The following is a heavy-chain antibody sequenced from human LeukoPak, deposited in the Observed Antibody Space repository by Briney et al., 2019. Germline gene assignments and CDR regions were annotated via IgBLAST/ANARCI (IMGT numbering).Heavy chain of an antibody. D-gene: IGHD5-24*01. Sequence: PGGSLRLSCTASGFTFGDYAMSWVRQAPGKGLEWVGFIRSKAYGGTTEYAASVKGRFTISRDDSKSIAYLQMNSLKTEDTAVYYCTRSRDGYNYYFDYWGQGTLVTVSP. V-gene: IGHV3-49*04. CDR3: TRSRDGYNYYFDY. CDR1: GFTFGDYA. J-gene: IGHJ4*02. CDR2: IRSKAYGGTT.